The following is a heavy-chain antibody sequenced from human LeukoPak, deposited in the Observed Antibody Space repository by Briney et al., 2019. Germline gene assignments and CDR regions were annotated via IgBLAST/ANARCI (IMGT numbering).Heavy chain of an antibody. CDR2: IYHSGST. CDR3: ARRGAYYGSGSYYPFDC. CDR1: GGSISSGGYY. J-gene: IGHJ4*02. V-gene: IGHV4-61*08. D-gene: IGHD3-10*01. Sequence: SETLSLTCTVSGGSISSGGYYWSWIRQPPGKGLEWIGYIYHSGSTNYNPSLKSRVTISVDTSKNQFSLKLSSVTAADTAVYYCARRGAYYGSGSYYPFDCWGQGTLVTVSS.